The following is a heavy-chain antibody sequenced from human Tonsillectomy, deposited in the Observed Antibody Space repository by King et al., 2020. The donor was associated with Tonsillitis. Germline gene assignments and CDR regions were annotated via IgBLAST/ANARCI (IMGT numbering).Heavy chain of an antibody. CDR1: GFTFSSYE. J-gene: IGHJ3*02. V-gene: IGHV3-48*03. CDR2: ISSSGSTI. Sequence: VQLVESGGGLVQPGGSLRLSCAASGFTFSSYEMNWVRQAPGKGLEWVSYISSSGSTIYYADFVKGRFTISRDNAKNSLYLQMNSLRAEDKAVYYCAREGIDYYDSSGYYRVDAFDIWGQGTMVTVSS. CDR3: AREGIDYYDSSGYYRVDAFDI. D-gene: IGHD3-22*01.